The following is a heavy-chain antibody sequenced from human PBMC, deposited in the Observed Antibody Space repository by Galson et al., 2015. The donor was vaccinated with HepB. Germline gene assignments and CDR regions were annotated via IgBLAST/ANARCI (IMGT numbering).Heavy chain of an antibody. CDR2: ISGSGGST. D-gene: IGHD3-22*01. J-gene: IGHJ4*02. CDR3: AKEAVQGYYDSSGYYS. CDR1: GFTFSRYA. Sequence: SLRLSCAASGFTFSRYAMSWVRQAPGKGLEWVSAISGSGGSTYYADSVKGRFTISRDNSKNTLYLQMNSLRAEDTAVYYCAKEAVQGYYDSSGYYSWGQGTLVTVSS. V-gene: IGHV3-23*01.